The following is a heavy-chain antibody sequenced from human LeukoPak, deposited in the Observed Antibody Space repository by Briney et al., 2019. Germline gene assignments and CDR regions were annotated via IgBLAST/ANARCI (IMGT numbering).Heavy chain of an antibody. V-gene: IGHV3-20*04. D-gene: IGHD3-9*01. CDR1: GFTFDDYG. J-gene: IGHJ3*01. CDR2: INWNGGSR. Sequence: GGSLRLSCAASGFTFDDYGMSWVRQAPGKGLERVSGINWNGGSRGYADSVKGRFTISRDNSKDTLSLQMNSLRAEDTAVYYCAKGKWGLTINNFDVWGQGTMVTVPS. CDR3: AKGKWGLTINNFDV.